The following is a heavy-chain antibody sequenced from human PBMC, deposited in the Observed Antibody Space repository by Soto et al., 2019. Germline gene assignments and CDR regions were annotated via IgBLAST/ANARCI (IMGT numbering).Heavy chain of an antibody. D-gene: IGHD2-21*02. CDR1: GVSISSYY. CDR2: IYYSGST. J-gene: IGHJ6*02. CDR3: ARDLWGYCGTDCYPLDV. V-gene: IGHV4-59*01. Sequence: PSETLSLTCTVSGVSISSYYCSWIRQPPGKGLEWIGYIYYSGSTNYNPSLKSRVTISVDTSKNQFSLKLNSVTAADTAVYYCARDLWGYCGTDCYPLDVWGQGTTVTVS.